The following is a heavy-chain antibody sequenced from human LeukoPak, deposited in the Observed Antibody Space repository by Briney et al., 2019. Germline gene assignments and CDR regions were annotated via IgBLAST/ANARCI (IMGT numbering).Heavy chain of an antibody. J-gene: IGHJ4*02. CDR2: INPNSGGT. V-gene: IGHV1-2*02. D-gene: IGHD2-15*01. CDR1: GYTFTGYY. CDR3: ARTRVVVAANFDY. Sequence: GASVKVSCKASGYTFTGYYMHWVRQAPGQGLEWMGWINPNSGGTNYAQKVQGRVTMTRDTSISTAYMELSRLRSDDTAVYYCARTRVVVAANFDYWGQGTLVTVSS.